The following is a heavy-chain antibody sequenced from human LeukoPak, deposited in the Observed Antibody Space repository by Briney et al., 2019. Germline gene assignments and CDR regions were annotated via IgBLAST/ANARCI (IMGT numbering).Heavy chain of an antibody. CDR2: IYYSGSM. J-gene: IGHJ4*02. Sequence: SETLSLTCTVSGGSISSNSYYWGWIRQPPGKGLEWIGSIYYSGSMYYNPSLKSRVTISVGTSKNQFSLKLSSVTAADTAIYYCARRYYYDSSGYYYFFDYWGQGTLVTVSS. CDR1: GGSISSNSYY. D-gene: IGHD3-22*01. CDR3: ARRYYYDSSGYYYFFDY. V-gene: IGHV4-39*01.